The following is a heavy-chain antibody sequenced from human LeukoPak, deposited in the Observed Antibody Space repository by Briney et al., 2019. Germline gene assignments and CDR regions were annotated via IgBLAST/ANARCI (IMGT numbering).Heavy chain of an antibody. CDR2: IKQDGSEK. J-gene: IGHJ5*02. V-gene: IGHV3-7*01. CDR1: GFTFSSYW. CDR3: ARATVPDFWSGYYNWFDP. Sequence: GGSLRLSCAASGFTFSSYWMSWVRQAPGKGLEWVANIKQDGSEKYYVDSVKGRFTISRDNAKNSLYLQMNSLRAEDTAVNYCARATVPDFWSGYYNWFDPWGQGTLVTVSS. D-gene: IGHD3-3*01.